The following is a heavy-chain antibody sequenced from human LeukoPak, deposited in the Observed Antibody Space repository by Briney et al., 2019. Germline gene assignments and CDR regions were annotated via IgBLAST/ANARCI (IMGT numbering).Heavy chain of an antibody. Sequence: GGSLRLSCATSGFTFSSYGMNWVRQAPGMGLDWVASISGTSGAIYYVDSVKGRFTVSRDNGKDSLELQMSSLRVEDTAVYYCARDRTSGMDAYFEFWGQGTMVTVSS. CDR2: ISGTSGAI. D-gene: IGHD2-8*01. V-gene: IGHV3-21*01. CDR1: GFTFSSYG. CDR3: ARDRTSGMDAYFEF. J-gene: IGHJ4*02.